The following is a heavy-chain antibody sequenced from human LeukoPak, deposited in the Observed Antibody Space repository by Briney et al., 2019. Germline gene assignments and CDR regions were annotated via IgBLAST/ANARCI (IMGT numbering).Heavy chain of an antibody. CDR3: AEQGSVAGTRPYYYGMDV. CDR2: IYYSGST. J-gene: IGHJ6*02. D-gene: IGHD6-19*01. Sequence: PSETLSLTCTVSGGSISSSSYYWGWIRQPPGKGLEWIGSIYYSGSTYYNPSLKSRVTISVDTSKNQFSLKLSSVTAADTAVYYCAEQGSVAGTRPYYYGMDVWGQGTTVTVSS. CDR1: GGSISSSSYY. V-gene: IGHV4-39*01.